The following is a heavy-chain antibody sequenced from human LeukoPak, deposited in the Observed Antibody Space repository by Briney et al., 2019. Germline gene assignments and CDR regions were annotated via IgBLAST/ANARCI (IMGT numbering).Heavy chain of an antibody. V-gene: IGHV5-51*01. CDR2: IYPGDSDT. D-gene: IGHD2-21*01. J-gene: IGHJ6*03. Sequence: GESLKISCKGSGYSFTSYWIGWVRQMPGKGLEWMGIIYPGDSDTRYSPSFQGQVTISADRSISTAYLQWSSLKASDTAMYYCARQNSCGGDCYYYYYVDVWGKGTTVTVSS. CDR1: GYSFTSYW. CDR3: ARQNSCGGDCYYYYYVDV.